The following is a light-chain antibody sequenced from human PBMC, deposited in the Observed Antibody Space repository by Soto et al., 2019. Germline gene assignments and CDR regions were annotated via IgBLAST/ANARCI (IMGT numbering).Light chain of an antibody. V-gene: IGLV1-40*01. CDR2: TNF. J-gene: IGLJ3*02. CDR1: TSNLGAGFA. Sequence: QPVLTQPPSVSGAPGQTVTLSCTGSTSNLGAGFAVHWYQQVPGTAPKLLIYTNFNRPSGVPDRFSGSKSGASASLAITGLQAQDEADYYCQSYDNSLSGSVFGGGTKLTVL. CDR3: QSYDNSLSGSV.